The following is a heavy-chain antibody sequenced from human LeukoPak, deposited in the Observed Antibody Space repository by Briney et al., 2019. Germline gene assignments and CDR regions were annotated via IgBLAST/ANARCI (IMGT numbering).Heavy chain of an antibody. CDR3: ARESIAAAEDY. D-gene: IGHD6-13*01. Sequence: GGSLRLSCAASGFTFSNYAMHWVRQAPGKGLEWVAVISHDGSNKYYADSMKGRLTISRDNSKNTLYLQMNSLRTEDTAVYYCARESIAAAEDYWGQGTLVTVSS. V-gene: IGHV3-30*04. CDR2: ISHDGSNK. J-gene: IGHJ4*02. CDR1: GFTFSNYA.